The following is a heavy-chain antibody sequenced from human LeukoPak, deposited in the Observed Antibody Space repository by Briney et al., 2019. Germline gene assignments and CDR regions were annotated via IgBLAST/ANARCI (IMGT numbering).Heavy chain of an antibody. CDR3: ARDLVKRGSPYYFDY. CDR1: GFTFSSYG. Sequence: GGSLRLSCAASGFTFSSYGMHWVRQAPGKGLEWVAVIWYDGSNKYYADSVKGRFTISRDNSKNTLYLQMNSLRAEDTAVYYCARDLVKRGSPYYFDYWGQGTLVTVSS. CDR2: IWYDGSNK. D-gene: IGHD6-6*01. J-gene: IGHJ4*02. V-gene: IGHV3-33*01.